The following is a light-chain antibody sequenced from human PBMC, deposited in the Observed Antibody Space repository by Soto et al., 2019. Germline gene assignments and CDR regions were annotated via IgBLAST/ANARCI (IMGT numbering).Light chain of an antibody. Sequence: EIVLTQSPGTLSLSPGERATLSCRASQSVSSSYLAWYQQKPGQAPRLLIYGASSGATGIPDRFSGSGSGTGFTLTISRLEPEDFAVYYCQQYGSSPQTFGQGTKVDIK. CDR2: GAS. J-gene: IGKJ1*01. CDR3: QQYGSSPQT. V-gene: IGKV3-20*01. CDR1: QSVSSSY.